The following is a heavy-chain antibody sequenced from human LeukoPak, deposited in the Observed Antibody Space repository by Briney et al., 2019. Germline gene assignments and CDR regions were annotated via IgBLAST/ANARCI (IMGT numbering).Heavy chain of an antibody. J-gene: IGHJ4*02. D-gene: IGHD6-13*01. CDR3: ARDVGSSWTAPDY. V-gene: IGHV3-21*01. Sequence: RSGGSLRLSCAGSGFNFSSYTFNWVREVPGKGLQWVSSISRGSSYIHYADSVKGRFTISRDNAENSLYMQMNSLRVEDTGIYYCARDVGSSWTAPDYWGQGTLVIVSS. CDR1: GFNFSSYT. CDR2: ISRGSSYI.